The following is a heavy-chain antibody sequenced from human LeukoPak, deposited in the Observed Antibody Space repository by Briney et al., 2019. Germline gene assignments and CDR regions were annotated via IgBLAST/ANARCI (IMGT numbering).Heavy chain of an antibody. Sequence: SETLSLTCTVSGGSISSYYWSWIRQPPGKGLEWIGYIYYSGSTNYNPSLKSRVTISVDTSKNQFSLKLSSVTAADTAVYYCARSSSSYYYYMDVWGKGTTVTVSS. D-gene: IGHD6-6*01. CDR1: GGSISSYY. CDR2: IYYSGST. V-gene: IGHV4-59*01. CDR3: ARSSSSYYYYMDV. J-gene: IGHJ6*03.